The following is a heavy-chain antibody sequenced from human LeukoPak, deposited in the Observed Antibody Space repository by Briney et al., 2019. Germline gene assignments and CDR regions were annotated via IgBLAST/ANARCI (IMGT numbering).Heavy chain of an antibody. J-gene: IGHJ4*02. Sequence: SETLSLTCTVSGDSISGYYWSWIRQPPGKGLEWIGYIYYSGSTNYNPSLKSRVTISVDTSKNQFSLKLSSVTAADTAVYYCARTPGSFDYWGQGTLVTVSS. CDR3: ARTPGSFDY. CDR1: GDSISGYY. CDR2: IYYSGST. V-gene: IGHV4-59*08. D-gene: IGHD1-14*01.